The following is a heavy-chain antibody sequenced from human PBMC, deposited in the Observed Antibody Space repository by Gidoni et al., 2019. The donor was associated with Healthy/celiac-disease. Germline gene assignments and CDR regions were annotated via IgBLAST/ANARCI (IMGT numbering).Heavy chain of an antibody. CDR2: INHSGSP. CDR3: ARGKDGDYAY. V-gene: IGHV4-34*01. J-gene: IGHJ4*02. CDR1: GGSFSGYY. Sequence: QVQPQPCRSELLKPADTLSLTCASYGGSFSGYYLSWIRQPPGKGLEWIGEINHSGSPNYNPSHKGRVTISVDTSKNQFSLKLSSVTAADTAVYYCARGKDGDYAYWGQGTLVTVSS. D-gene: IGHD4-17*01.